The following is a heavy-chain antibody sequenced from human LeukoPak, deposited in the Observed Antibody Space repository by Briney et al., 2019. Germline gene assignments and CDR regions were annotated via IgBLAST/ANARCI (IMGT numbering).Heavy chain of an antibody. Sequence: SETLSLTCTVSGGSISSSSYYWGWIRQPPGKELEWIGSINYSGSTYYNPSLKSRVTISVDTSKNQFSLKLSSVTAADTAVYYCARHSFGYCSSTSCYMPYYWGQGTLVTVSS. J-gene: IGHJ4*02. CDR2: INYSGST. CDR3: ARHSFGYCSSTSCYMPYY. V-gene: IGHV4-39*01. CDR1: GGSISSSSYY. D-gene: IGHD2-2*03.